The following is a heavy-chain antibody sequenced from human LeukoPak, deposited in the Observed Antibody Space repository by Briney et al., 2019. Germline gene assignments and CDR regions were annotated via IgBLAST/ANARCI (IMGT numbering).Heavy chain of an antibody. V-gene: IGHV4-30-2*01. CDR3: ARGGPARITIFGVVFKEGFDC. D-gene: IGHD3-3*01. Sequence: PSETLSLTCTVSGGSISSGDYYWSWIRQPPGKGLEWIGYIYHSGSTYYNPSLKSRVTISVDRSKNQFSLKLSSVTAADTAVYYCARGGPARITIFGVVFKEGFDCWGQGTLVTVSS. CDR2: IYHSGST. J-gene: IGHJ4*02. CDR1: GGSISSGDYY.